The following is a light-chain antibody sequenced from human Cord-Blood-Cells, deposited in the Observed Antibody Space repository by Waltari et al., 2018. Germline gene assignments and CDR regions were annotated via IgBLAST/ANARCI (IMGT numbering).Light chain of an antibody. CDR2: AAS. Sequence: IQLTQSPSSLSASVGDRVTITCRASQGISSYLAWYQQKPGKAPKLLNYAASTLQSGVPSRFSGSGSGTDFTLTISSLQPEDFATYYCQQLNSYPHTFGQGTKLEIK. V-gene: IGKV1-9*01. J-gene: IGKJ2*01. CDR3: QQLNSYPHT. CDR1: QGISSY.